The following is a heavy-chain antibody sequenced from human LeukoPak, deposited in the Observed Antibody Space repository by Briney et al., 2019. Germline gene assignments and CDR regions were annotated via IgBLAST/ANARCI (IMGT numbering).Heavy chain of an antibody. V-gene: IGHV3-23*01. CDR2: ISDSATRT. CDR3: AHTGGGSGTYYTY. D-gene: IGHD3-10*01. Sequence: GGSLRLSCAASGFTFNNYGMTWVRQAPGKGLDWVSTISDSATRTYYADSVKGRFTISRDNSRNTLSLQMNSLRDEDSAMYHCAHTGGGSGTYYTYWCLGTPVTVSS. J-gene: IGHJ4*02. CDR1: GFTFNNYG.